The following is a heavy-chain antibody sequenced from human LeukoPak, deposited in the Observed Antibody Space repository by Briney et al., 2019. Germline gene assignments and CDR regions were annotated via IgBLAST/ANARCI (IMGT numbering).Heavy chain of an antibody. Sequence: GGSLRLSCAASGFTFSSYSMNWVRQAPGKGLEWVSSISSSSSYIYYADSVKGRFTISRDNAKNSLYLQMNSLRAEDTAVYYCARLGGSDAFDIWGQGTMVTVSS. J-gene: IGHJ3*02. V-gene: IGHV3-21*01. CDR2: ISSSSSYI. CDR1: GFTFSSYS. CDR3: ARLGGSDAFDI. D-gene: IGHD2-15*01.